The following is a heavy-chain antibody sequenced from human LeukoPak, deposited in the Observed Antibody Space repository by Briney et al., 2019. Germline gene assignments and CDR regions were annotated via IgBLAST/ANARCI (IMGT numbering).Heavy chain of an antibody. CDR1: SGTLSGYY. CDR3: ARQAPGYTSGWSL. Sequence: SETLSLTCTVNSGTLSGYYWTWIRQSSGKGLEYIGEINQSGDTNYNPSLKSRITISVDASKNQFSLNLGSVTAADTAVYYCARQAPGYTSGWSLWGQGTLVTVSS. J-gene: IGHJ4*02. CDR2: INQSGDT. V-gene: IGHV4-34*01. D-gene: IGHD6-19*01.